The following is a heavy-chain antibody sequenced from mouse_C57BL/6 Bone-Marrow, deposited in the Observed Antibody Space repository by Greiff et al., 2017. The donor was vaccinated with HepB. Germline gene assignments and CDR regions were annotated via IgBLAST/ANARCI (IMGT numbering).Heavy chain of an antibody. V-gene: IGHV1-81*01. CDR1: GYTFTSYG. Sequence: QVQLKQSGAELARPGASVKLSCKASGYTFTSYGISWVKQRTGQGLEWIGEIYPRSGNTYYNEKFKGKATLTAVKSSSTAYMELRSLTSEDSAVYFCARVWGLRYYFDYWGQGTTLTVSS. CDR3: ARVWGLRYYFDY. D-gene: IGHD1-1*01. CDR2: IYPRSGNT. J-gene: IGHJ2*01.